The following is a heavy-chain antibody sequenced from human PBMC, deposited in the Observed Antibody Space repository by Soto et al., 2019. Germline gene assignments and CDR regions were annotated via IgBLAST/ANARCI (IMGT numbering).Heavy chain of an antibody. V-gene: IGHV4-30-2*01. D-gene: IGHD2-2*01. Sequence: SETLSLTCAVSGGSISSGGYSWSWIRQPPGKGLEWIGYIYHSGSTYYNPSLKSRVTISVDRSKNQFSLKLSSVTAADTAVYYCARGQDIVLVPAARSNWFDPWGQGTLVTVS. J-gene: IGHJ5*02. CDR1: GGSISSGGYS. CDR3: ARGQDIVLVPAARSNWFDP. CDR2: IYHSGST.